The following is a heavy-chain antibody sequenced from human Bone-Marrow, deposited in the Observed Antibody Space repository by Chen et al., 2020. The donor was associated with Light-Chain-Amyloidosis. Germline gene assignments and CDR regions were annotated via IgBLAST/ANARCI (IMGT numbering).Heavy chain of an antibody. D-gene: IGHD3-10*01. CDR3: AKDKGGSMGFGMDV. CDR1: GFTFNTYA. CDR2: ISSGGGST. V-gene: IGHV3-23*01. Sequence: LESGGGLIQPGGCLRLSCAASGFTFNTYALSWVRQAPGKGLEWVSAISSGGGSTYYADSVNGRFTISRDGVKNSLYLQMNSLRPEDTALYYCAKDKGGSMGFGMDVWGQGTTVIVSS. J-gene: IGHJ6*02.